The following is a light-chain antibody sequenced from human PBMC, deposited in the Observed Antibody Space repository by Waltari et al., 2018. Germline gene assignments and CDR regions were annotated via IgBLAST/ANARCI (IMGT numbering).Light chain of an antibody. J-gene: IGKJ1*01. CDR3: QHYLRLPVT. Sequence: CRTSQSVTRALASYQQKPGQAPRLLIYGASNRATGIPDRFSGSGSVTDFSLTISSLEPEDFAVYYCQHYLRLPVTFGQGTKVEVK. CDR1: QSVTRA. V-gene: IGKV3-20*01. CDR2: GAS.